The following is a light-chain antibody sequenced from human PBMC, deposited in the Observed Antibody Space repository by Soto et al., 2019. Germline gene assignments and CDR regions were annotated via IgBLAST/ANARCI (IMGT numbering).Light chain of an antibody. J-gene: IGKJ2*01. V-gene: IGKV3-20*01. Sequence: EIVFTQSPGTLSLSPVERATLSCRASQSVSSTYLAWYQQKPGQAPRLLIYGASNRATGIPDRFSGSGSGTDFTLTISRLEPEDFAVYYCQQYGSSPPFTFGQGTKVDIK. CDR1: QSVSSTY. CDR3: QQYGSSPPFT. CDR2: GAS.